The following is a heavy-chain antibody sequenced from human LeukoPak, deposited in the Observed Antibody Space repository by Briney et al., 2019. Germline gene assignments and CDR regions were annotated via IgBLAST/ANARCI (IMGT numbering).Heavy chain of an antibody. D-gene: IGHD3-10*01. CDR2: ISDNGGTT. Sequence: GGSLRLSCTASGYTFSVYMMNWVRQAPGKGLEWVSAISDNGGTTYYADSVKGRFTISRDNSKNTVYVQMNSLRAEDKALYYSAKSVVVRGAIYQYYYMVVWGKGTTVTVSS. CDR3: AKSVVVRGAIYQYYYMVV. J-gene: IGHJ6*03. CDR1: GYTFSVYM. V-gene: IGHV3-23*01.